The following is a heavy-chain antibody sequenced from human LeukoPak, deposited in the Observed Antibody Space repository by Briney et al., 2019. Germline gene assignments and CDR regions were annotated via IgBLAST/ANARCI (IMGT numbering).Heavy chain of an antibody. J-gene: IGHJ4*02. Sequence: PGGSLRLSCAASGFTFSSYGMHWVRQAPGKGLEWVAVISYDGSNKYYADSVKGRFTISRDNSKNTLYLQMNSLRVEDTALYYCARGRQVGATFFGYWGQGTVVTVSS. D-gene: IGHD1-26*01. CDR2: ISYDGSNK. CDR3: ARGRQVGATFFGY. V-gene: IGHV3-30*03. CDR1: GFTFSSYG.